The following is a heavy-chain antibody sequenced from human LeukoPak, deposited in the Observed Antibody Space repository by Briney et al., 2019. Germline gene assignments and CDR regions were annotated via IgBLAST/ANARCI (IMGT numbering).Heavy chain of an antibody. V-gene: IGHV4-59*08. J-gene: IGHJ4*02. CDR3: ARATIAVAEYFDY. CDR1: GGSISSYY. Sequence: PSETLSLTCSVSGGSISSYYWSWIRQPPGKGLEWIGYIYYSGTTIYNPSLKSRVTTSVETSKNQFSLKLSSVTAAATAVYYCARATIAVAEYFDYWGQGTLVTVSS. CDR2: IYYSGTT. D-gene: IGHD6-19*01.